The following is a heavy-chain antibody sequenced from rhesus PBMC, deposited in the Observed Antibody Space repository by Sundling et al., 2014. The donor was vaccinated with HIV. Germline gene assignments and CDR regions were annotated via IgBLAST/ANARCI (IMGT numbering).Heavy chain of an antibody. V-gene: IGHV4S9*01. J-gene: IGHJ4*01. CDR1: GGSISDYYY. Sequence: QVQLQESGPGLVKPSETLSLTCAVSGGSISDYYYWNWIRQPPGKGLEWIGNIFGNSGSTYYNPSLKSRVAISKDTSRNQFFLRLSSVTAADTAMYYCARDFARSSFDYWGQGVLVTVSS. CDR2: IFGNSGST. CDR3: ARDFARSSFDY.